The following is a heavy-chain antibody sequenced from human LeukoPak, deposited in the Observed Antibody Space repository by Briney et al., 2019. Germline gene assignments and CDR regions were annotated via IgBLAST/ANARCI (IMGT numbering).Heavy chain of an antibody. CDR1: GFTFSSYA. J-gene: IGHJ6*03. CDR3: AKDSRYVSTWYPPGTHYYYYMDV. CDR2: ISGSGGST. V-gene: IGHV3-23*01. Sequence: GGSLRLSCAASGFTFSSYAMSWVRQAPGKGLEWASAISGSGGSTYYADSVKGRFTISRDNSKNTLPLQMNSLRAEDTAIYYCAKDSRYVSTWYPPGTHYYYYMDVWGKGTTVTVAS. D-gene: IGHD6-13*01.